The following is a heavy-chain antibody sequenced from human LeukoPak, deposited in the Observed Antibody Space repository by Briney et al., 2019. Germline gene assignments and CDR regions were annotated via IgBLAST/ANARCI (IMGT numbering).Heavy chain of an antibody. V-gene: IGHV3-74*01. CDR3: ARDRGTRFLGY. Sequence: PGGSLRLSCSASGFIFSSYAMHWVRQAPGKGLVWVSRINSDGSTTTYADSVKGRFTISRDNAKNTLYLQMNSLRAEDTAVYYCARDRGTRFLGYWGQGTLVTVSP. J-gene: IGHJ4*02. CDR1: GFIFSSYA. CDR2: INSDGSTT. D-gene: IGHD3-3*01.